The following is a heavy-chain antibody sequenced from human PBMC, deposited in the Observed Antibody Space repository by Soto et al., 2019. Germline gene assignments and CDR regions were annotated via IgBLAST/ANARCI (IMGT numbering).Heavy chain of an antibody. Sequence: GESLKISCKGSGYSFTSYWISWVRQMPGKGLEWMGRIDPSDSYTNYSPSFQGHVTISADKSISTAYLQWSSLKASDTAMYYCASSPRVYCISTSCRELGNYYGMDVWGQGTTVTVSS. D-gene: IGHD2-2*01. V-gene: IGHV5-10-1*01. J-gene: IGHJ6*02. CDR1: GYSFTSYW. CDR3: ASSPRVYCISTSCRELGNYYGMDV. CDR2: IDPSDSYT.